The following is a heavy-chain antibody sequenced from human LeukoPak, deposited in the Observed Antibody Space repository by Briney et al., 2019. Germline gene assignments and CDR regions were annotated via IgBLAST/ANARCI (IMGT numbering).Heavy chain of an antibody. CDR1: GFTFNTYD. CDR2: ISSSSSTI. Sequence: GGSLRLSCAVSGFTFNTYDMNWVRQAPGKGLEWVSYISSSSSTIYYADSVKGRFTISRDNAKNSLYLQMNSLRDEDTAVYYCARRITMVRGVLYYYGMDVWGQGTTVTVSS. D-gene: IGHD3-10*01. J-gene: IGHJ6*02. CDR3: ARRITMVRGVLYYYGMDV. V-gene: IGHV3-48*02.